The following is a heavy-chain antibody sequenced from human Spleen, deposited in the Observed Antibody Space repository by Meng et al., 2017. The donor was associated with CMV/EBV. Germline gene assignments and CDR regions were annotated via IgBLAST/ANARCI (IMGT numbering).Heavy chain of an antibody. CDR2: ISWNSGSI. D-gene: IGHD4-11*01. J-gene: IGHJ6*02. V-gene: IGHV3-9*01. Sequence: SLKISCAASGFTFDDYAMHWVRQAPGKGLEWVSGISWNSGSIGYADSVKGRFTISRDNAKNSLYLQMNSLRAEDTAVYYCAKDLLKVSGNYELLRYYYYGMDVWGQGTTVTVSS. CDR1: GFTFDDYA. CDR3: AKDLLKVSGNYELLRYYYYGMDV.